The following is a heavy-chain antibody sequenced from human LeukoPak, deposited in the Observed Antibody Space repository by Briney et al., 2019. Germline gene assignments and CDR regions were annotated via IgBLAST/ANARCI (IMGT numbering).Heavy chain of an antibody. CDR1: GGTFSSYA. Sequence: GASVKVSCKASGGTFSSYAISWVRQAPGQGLEWMGGIIPIFGTANYAQKFQGRVTITADKSTSTAYMELSSLRSEDTAVYYCARDYGEPAGFYYYYYMDVWGAGTAVTVSS. D-gene: IGHD4-17*01. V-gene: IGHV1-69*06. J-gene: IGHJ6*03. CDR2: IIPIFGTA. CDR3: ARDYGEPAGFYYYYYMDV.